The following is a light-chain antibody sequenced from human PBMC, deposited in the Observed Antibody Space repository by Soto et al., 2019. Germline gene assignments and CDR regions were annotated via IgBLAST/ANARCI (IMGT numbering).Light chain of an antibody. Sequence: QSALTQPRSVSGSPGQSVTISCTGTSSAVGGYNYVSWYQQHPGKAPKLMIYDVSKRPSGVPDRFSGSKSGNTASVAISGLQAEDEADYYCCSYAGNYTLLFGGGTKLTVL. V-gene: IGLV2-11*01. CDR1: SSAVGGYNY. CDR3: CSYAGNYTLL. CDR2: DVS. J-gene: IGLJ2*01.